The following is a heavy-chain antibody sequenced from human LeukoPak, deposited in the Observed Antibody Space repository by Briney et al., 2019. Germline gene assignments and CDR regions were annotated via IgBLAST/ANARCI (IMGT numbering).Heavy chain of an antibody. J-gene: IGHJ5*02. CDR1: GGSISSSSYY. Sequence: SETLSLTCTVSGGSISSSSYYWGWIRQPPGKGLEWIGSIYYSGSTYYNPSLKSRVTTSVDTSKNQFSLKLSSVTAADTAVYYCARSGGADNWFDPWGQGTLVTVSS. CDR3: ARSGGADNWFDP. CDR2: IYYSGST. D-gene: IGHD3-16*01. V-gene: IGHV4-39*01.